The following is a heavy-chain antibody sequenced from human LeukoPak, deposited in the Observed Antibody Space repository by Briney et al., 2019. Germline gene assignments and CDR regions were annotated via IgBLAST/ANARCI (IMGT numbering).Heavy chain of an antibody. CDR3: AREHFAATGTGWFDP. CDR1: GFTFSSYA. Sequence: GGSLRLSCAASGFTFSSYAIHWVRQAPGQGLEWEAVISDDGSSKYYSDSVKGRFTISRDNSKNMLYLHMNSLGTEDTAVYSCAREHFAATGTGWFDPWGQGTLVTVSS. CDR2: ISDDGSSK. D-gene: IGHD6-13*01. V-gene: IGHV3-30-3*01. J-gene: IGHJ5*02.